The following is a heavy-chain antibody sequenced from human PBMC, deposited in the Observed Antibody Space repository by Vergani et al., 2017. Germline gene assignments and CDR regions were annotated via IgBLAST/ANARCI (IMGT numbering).Heavy chain of an antibody. CDR2: IYPDDSET. CDR3: ARLGSSIWYVPPNN. Sequence: EVQLVQSGAEVKKPGESLKISCKGSGYRFSTSWIGWVRQMPGKGLEWMGFIYPDDSETRYSPSFQAQVTISVDKSITTAYLQWGSLKAAGTAMYYCARLGSSIWYVPPNNWGQGMRVTVAS. D-gene: IGHD6-13*01. J-gene: IGHJ4*02. V-gene: IGHV5-51*03. CDR1: GYRFSTSW.